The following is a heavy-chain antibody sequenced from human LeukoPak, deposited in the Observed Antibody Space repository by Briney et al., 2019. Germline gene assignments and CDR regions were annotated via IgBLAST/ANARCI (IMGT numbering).Heavy chain of an antibody. CDR1: GYTFTAYY. V-gene: IGHV1-2*02. D-gene: IGHD4-23*01. Sequence: GVSVKVSCKASGYTFTAYYMHWVRQAPGQGLEWMAWINPNSGGTNYAQKLQGRVTMTTDTSTSTAYMELRSLRSDDTAVYYCARANSGGFYYYMDVWGKGTTVTVSS. J-gene: IGHJ6*03. CDR3: ARANSGGFYYYMDV. CDR2: INPNSGGT.